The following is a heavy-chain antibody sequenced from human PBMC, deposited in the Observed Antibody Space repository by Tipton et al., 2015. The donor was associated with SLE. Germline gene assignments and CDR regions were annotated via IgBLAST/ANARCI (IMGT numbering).Heavy chain of an antibody. CDR2: VYTAGSP. J-gene: IGHJ4*02. CDR1: GVSISSGSYY. D-gene: IGHD4-17*01. V-gene: IGHV4-61*02. Sequence: LRLSCTVSGVSISSGSYYWNWIRQPAGKGLEWIGRVYTAGSPYYNPSLESRVAISMDTSKQQFSLKLTSLTAADTAVYYCARHAGDYAYFASWGQGILVTVSS. CDR3: ARHAGDYAYFAS.